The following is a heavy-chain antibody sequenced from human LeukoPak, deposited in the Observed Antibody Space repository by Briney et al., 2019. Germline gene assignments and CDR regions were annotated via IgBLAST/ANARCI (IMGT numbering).Heavy chain of an antibody. J-gene: IGHJ4*02. Sequence: GGSLRLSCAASGFTFSSYSMNWVRQAPGKGLEWVSYISSSSSTICYADSVKGRFTISRDNAKNSLYLQMNSLRAEDTAVYYCARDYGDYSSLYFDYWGQGTLVTVSS. D-gene: IGHD4-17*01. V-gene: IGHV3-48*01. CDR2: ISSSSSTI. CDR3: ARDYGDYSSLYFDY. CDR1: GFTFSSYS.